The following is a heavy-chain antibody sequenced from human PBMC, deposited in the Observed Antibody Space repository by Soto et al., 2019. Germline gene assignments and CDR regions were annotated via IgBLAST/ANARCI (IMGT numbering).Heavy chain of an antibody. D-gene: IGHD3-16*01. CDR1: GFMFTRST. CDR2: ITSASDYI. V-gene: IGHV3-21*01. Sequence: LRLSCVASGFMFTRSTMNWVRQAPGKGLEWVSSITSASDYIFYADSVKGRFTISRDNAKNSLYLQMNSLRAEDTAVYYCVRVGPGSPRSMDFCGPGTMVT. J-gene: IGHJ6*02. CDR3: VRVGPGSPRSMDF.